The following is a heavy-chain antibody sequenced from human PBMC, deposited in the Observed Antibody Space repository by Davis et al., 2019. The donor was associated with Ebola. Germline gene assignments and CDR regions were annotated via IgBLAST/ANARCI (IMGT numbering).Heavy chain of an antibody. V-gene: IGHV5-10-1*01. CDR2: IDPSDSYT. J-gene: IGHJ6*02. Sequence: GESLKISCKGSGYSFTSYWIGWVRQMPGKGLEWMGRIDPSDSYTNYSPSFQGHVTISADKSINTAYLQWSSLKASDTAMYYCARHGMTTVVAYGMDVWGQGTTVTVSS. CDR3: ARHGMTTVVAYGMDV. CDR1: GYSFTSYW. D-gene: IGHD4-23*01.